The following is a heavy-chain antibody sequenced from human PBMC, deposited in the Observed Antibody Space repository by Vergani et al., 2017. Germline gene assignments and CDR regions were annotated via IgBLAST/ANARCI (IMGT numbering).Heavy chain of an antibody. J-gene: IGHJ4*02. CDR1: GGSISSGSYY. CDR3: ARVSGYDPNFDY. D-gene: IGHD5-12*01. Sequence: QVQLQESGPGLVKPSQTLSLTCTVSGGSISSGSYYWSWIRQPAGKGLEWIGEINDSGSTNYNPSLKSRVTISVDTSKNQFSLKLSSVTAADTAVYYCARVSGYDPNFDYWGQGTLVTVSS. CDR2: INDSGST. V-gene: IGHV4-61*02.